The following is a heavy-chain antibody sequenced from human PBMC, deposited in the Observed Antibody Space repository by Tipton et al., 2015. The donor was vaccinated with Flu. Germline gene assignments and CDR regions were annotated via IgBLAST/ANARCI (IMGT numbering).Heavy chain of an antibody. D-gene: IGHD3-10*01. V-gene: IGHV3-11*01. J-gene: IGHJ4*02. CDR3: ARDITGSKNFDY. CDR1: GFTFSGYY. CDR2: ITSGGYDM. Sequence: SLRLSCAASGFTFSGYYMSWIRQAPGKGLEWVSYITSGGYDMYYADSVKGRFTISRDNAKNSLYLQMNSLRAEDTAVYYCARDITGSKNFDYWGQGTLVTVSS.